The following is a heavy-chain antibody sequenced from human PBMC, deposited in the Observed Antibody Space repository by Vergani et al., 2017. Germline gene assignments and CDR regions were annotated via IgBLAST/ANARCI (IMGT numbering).Heavy chain of an antibody. J-gene: IGHJ6*02. Sequence: QVQLQESGPGLVKPSETLSLTCTVSGGSFNTYYWSWIRQSPGKGLEWIGYIYSTGRTNYNPSLNSRVTMSVDTSKNQFSLNLRSVTAADTAVYFCARVMYRDEASTGYRLEGIDIWGQGTTVT. V-gene: IGHV4-59*13. CDR1: GGSFNTYY. CDR2: IYSTGRT. CDR3: ARVMYRDEASTGYRLEGIDI. D-gene: IGHD3-9*01.